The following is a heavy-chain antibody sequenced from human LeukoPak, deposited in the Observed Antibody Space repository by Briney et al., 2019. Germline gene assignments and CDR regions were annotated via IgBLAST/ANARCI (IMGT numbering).Heavy chain of an antibody. CDR2: IYSGGST. D-gene: IGHD4-17*01. J-gene: IGHJ3*02. Sequence: GGSLRLSCAASGFTVSSNYMSWVRQAPGKGLEWVSVIYSGGSTYYADSVKGRFTISRDNSKNTLYLQMNSLRAEDTAVYYCASAWDYGAFDIWGQGTMVAVSS. CDR1: GFTVSSNY. CDR3: ASAWDYGAFDI. V-gene: IGHV3-53*01.